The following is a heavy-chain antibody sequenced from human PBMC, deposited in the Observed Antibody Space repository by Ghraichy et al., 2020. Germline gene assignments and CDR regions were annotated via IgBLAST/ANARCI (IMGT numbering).Heavy chain of an antibody. Sequence: GGSLRLSCAASGFTFSGSAMHWVRQASGKGLEWVGRIRSKANSYATAYAASVKGRFTISRDDSKNTAYLQMNSLKTEDTAVYYCTRLEEAVVVPAAIMRSFDYWGQGTLVTVSS. D-gene: IGHD2-2*01. CDR3: TRLEEAVVVPAAIMRSFDY. CDR2: IRSKANSYAT. V-gene: IGHV3-73*01. CDR1: GFTFSGSA. J-gene: IGHJ4*02.